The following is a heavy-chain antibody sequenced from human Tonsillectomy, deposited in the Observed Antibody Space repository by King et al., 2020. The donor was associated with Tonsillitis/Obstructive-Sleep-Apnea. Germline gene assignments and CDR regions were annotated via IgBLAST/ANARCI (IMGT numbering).Heavy chain of an antibody. D-gene: IGHD1-7*01. CDR2: IKSKTDGGTT. Sequence: VQLVESGGGLVKPGGSLRLSCAASGFIFSDSWMSWVRQAPGKGLEWVGRIKSKTDGGTTDYAAPVQGRFTISRDDAKNTLYLQLNSLETEDTAVYYCATDRVVTGTAFDYWGQGTLVPVSS. CDR1: GFIFSDSW. J-gene: IGHJ4*02. V-gene: IGHV3-15*01. CDR3: ATDRVVTGTAFDY.